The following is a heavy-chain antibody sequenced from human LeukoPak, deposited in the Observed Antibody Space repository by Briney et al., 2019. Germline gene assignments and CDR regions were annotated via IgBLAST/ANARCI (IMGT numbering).Heavy chain of an antibody. CDR3: AKDLSPSTYYYDSSGYAPNWFDP. D-gene: IGHD3-22*01. CDR2: ISYDGSNK. V-gene: IGHV3-30*18. CDR1: GFTFSSYA. J-gene: IGHJ5*02. Sequence: GGSLRLSCAASGFTFSSYAMSWVRQAPGKGLEWVAVISYDGSNKYYADSVKGRFTISRDNSKNTLYLQMNSLRAEDTAVYYCAKDLSPSTYYYDSSGYAPNWFDPWGQGTLVTVSS.